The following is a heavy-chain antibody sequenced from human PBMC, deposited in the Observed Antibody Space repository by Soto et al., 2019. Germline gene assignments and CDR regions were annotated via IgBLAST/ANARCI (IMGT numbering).Heavy chain of an antibody. D-gene: IGHD3-22*01. V-gene: IGHV1-18*01. CDR2: ISAYNGNT. Sequence: QVQLVQSGAEVKKPGASVKVSCKASGYTFTSYGISWVRQAPGQGLEWMGWISAYNGNTNYAQKLQGRVTMTTDTSTSTAYMEVRGLRADDTAVYYCERDTNYSESSGTPSRGDYWCEGTLVTVSS. CDR3: ERDTNYSESSGTPSRGDY. CDR1: GYTFTSYG. J-gene: IGHJ4*02.